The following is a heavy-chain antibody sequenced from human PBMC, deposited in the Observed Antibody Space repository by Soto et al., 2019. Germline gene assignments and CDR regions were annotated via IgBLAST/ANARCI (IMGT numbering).Heavy chain of an antibody. CDR1: GFTFSHAW. J-gene: IGHJ5*02. V-gene: IGHV3-15*01. CDR3: CVIKRRDQYSTSGYWFDP. CDR2: IKSKADGETK. D-gene: IGHD4-4*01. Sequence: SLRLSCAASGFTFSHAWMSWVRQAPGKGLEWVGRIKSKADGETKDYGAPVRGRFTISRDDSRDILYLHMNSLRIEDTAVYYCCVIKRRDQYSTSGYWFDPWGPGTLVTVSS.